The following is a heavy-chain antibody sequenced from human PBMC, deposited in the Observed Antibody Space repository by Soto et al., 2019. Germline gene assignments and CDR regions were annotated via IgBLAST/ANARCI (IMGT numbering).Heavy chain of an antibody. CDR1: GYTFTSYV. Sequence: AAVKLSCKASGYTFTSYVSSWLRQAPGQGVEWMGWISAYNGNRNYAQKLQGRVTMTTDTSTSTAYMELRSLRSDDTAVYYCARGTSALRYFDWSITFYYYYGMDVWGQGTTVTVSS. J-gene: IGHJ6*02. CDR2: ISAYNGNR. CDR3: ARGTSALRYFDWSITFYYYYGMDV. V-gene: IGHV1-18*01. D-gene: IGHD3-9*01.